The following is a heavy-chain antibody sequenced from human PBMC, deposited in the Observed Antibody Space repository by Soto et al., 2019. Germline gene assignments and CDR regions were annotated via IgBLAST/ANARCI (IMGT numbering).Heavy chain of an antibody. CDR3: ARDLVDSSGWFPFDY. D-gene: IGHD6-19*01. V-gene: IGHV1-46*01. CDR2: INPSGGST. CDR1: GYTFTSYY. J-gene: IGHJ4*02. Sequence: ASVKVSCKASGYTFTSYYMHWVRQAPGQGLEWMGTINPSGGSTSYAQKFQGRVTMTRDTSTSTVYMELSSLRSEDTAVYYCARDLVDSSGWFPFDYWGQGTLVTVSS.